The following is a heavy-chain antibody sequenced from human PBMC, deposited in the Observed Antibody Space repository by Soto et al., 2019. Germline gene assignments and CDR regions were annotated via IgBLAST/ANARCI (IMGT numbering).Heavy chain of an antibody. CDR3: AKGRGGSGSLTPRVDF. Sequence: EVQLLESGGGLVQPGGSLRLSCAASGFTFNNYAMTWVRQAPGQGLEWVSAISGGGDTTSYADSVKGRCTVSRDGSKNTLYLQMSSLRAEDTALYYCAKGRGGSGSLTPRVDFWGQGTLVTVSS. CDR2: ISGGGDTT. J-gene: IGHJ4*02. D-gene: IGHD3-10*01. V-gene: IGHV3-23*01. CDR1: GFTFNNYA.